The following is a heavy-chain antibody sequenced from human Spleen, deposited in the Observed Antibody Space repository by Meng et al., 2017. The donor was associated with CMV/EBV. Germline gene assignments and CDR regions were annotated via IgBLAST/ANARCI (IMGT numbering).Heavy chain of an antibody. CDR3: AREFKARQYSSSRFGDYYYYGMDV. J-gene: IGHJ6*02. Sequence: SVKVSCKASGGTFSSYVISWVRQAPGQGLEWMGGIIPIFGTANYAQKFQGRVTITTDESKSTAYMEPSSLRSEDTAVYYCAREFKARQYSSSRFGDYYYYGMDVWGQGTTVTVSS. D-gene: IGHD6-13*01. CDR1: GGTFSSYV. V-gene: IGHV1-69*05. CDR2: IIPIFGTA.